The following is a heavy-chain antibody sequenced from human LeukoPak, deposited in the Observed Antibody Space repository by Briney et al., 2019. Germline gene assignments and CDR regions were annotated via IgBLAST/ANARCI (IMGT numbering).Heavy chain of an antibody. CDR3: ARDFGLSLRFLGWLSTQGYGMDV. V-gene: IGHV3-11*01. D-gene: IGHD3-3*01. CDR1: GFTFSDYY. CDR2: ISSSGSTI. J-gene: IGHJ6*02. Sequence: PGGSLRLSCAASGFTFSDYYMSWIRQAPGKGLEWVSYISSSGSTIYYADSVKGRFTISRDNAKNSLYLQMNSLRAEDTAVYYCARDFGLSLRFLGWLSTQGYGMDVWGQGTTVTVSS.